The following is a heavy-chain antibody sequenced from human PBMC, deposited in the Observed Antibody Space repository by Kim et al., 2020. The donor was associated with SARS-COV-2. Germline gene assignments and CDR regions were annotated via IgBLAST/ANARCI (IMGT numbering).Heavy chain of an antibody. V-gene: IGHV1-69*13. CDR2: IIPIFGTA. D-gene: IGHD3-3*01. Sequence: ASVKVSCKASGGTFSSYAISWVRQAPGQGLEWMGGIIPIFGTANYAQKFQGRVTITADESTSTAYMELSSLRSEDTAVYYCARGWSGYYQIDYWGQGTLVTVSS. CDR1: GGTFSSYA. J-gene: IGHJ4*02. CDR3: ARGWSGYYQIDY.